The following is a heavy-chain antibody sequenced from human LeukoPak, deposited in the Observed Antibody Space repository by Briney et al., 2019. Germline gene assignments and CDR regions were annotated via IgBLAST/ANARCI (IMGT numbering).Heavy chain of an antibody. Sequence: GGSLRLSCAASGFTFSTYSLNWVRQAPGKGLEWVSYISSSSSTIYYADSVKGRFTISRDNAKNSLYLQMNGLRAEDTAVYYCARVNYYYGMDVWGQGTTVTVSS. CDR3: ARVNYYYGMDV. J-gene: IGHJ6*02. V-gene: IGHV3-48*04. CDR2: ISSSSSTI. CDR1: GFTFSTYS.